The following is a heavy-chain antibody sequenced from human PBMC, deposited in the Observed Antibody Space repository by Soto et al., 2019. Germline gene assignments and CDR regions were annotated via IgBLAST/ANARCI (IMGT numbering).Heavy chain of an antibody. CDR1: GGSFSGYY. V-gene: IGHV4-34*01. CDR3: ASRGVTTVAFDY. D-gene: IGHD4-17*01. J-gene: IGHJ4*02. CDR2: INHSGST. Sequence: SETLSLTCAVYGGSFSGYYWSWIRQPPGKGLEWIGEINHSGSTNYNPSLKSRVTISVDTSKNQFSLKLSSVTAADTAVYYCASRGVTTVAFDYWGQGTLVTVSS.